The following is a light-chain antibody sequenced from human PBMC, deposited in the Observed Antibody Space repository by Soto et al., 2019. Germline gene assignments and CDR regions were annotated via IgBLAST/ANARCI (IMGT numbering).Light chain of an antibody. Sequence: EIVLTQSPGTLSLSPGERATLSCRASQSVSSSYLAWYQQKPGQAPRLLIYGASSRATGIPDRFSSSGSGTDFTLTISRLEPEDFAVYYCQQYGSSQITFGQGTKVDIK. CDR1: QSVSSSY. CDR2: GAS. V-gene: IGKV3-20*01. CDR3: QQYGSSQIT. J-gene: IGKJ1*01.